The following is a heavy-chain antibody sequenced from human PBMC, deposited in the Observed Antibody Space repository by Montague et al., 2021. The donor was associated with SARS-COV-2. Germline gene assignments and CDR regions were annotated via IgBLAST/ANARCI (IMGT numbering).Heavy chain of an antibody. CDR3: VRHVRGGGSGWYHHFDS. V-gene: IGHV4-39*01. D-gene: IGHD6-19*01. Sequence: SETLSLTCTVSGASISSDNYFWGWIRQPPGKGLEWIGSIYYRGNTYLNPSLKSRATMSVDTSKNQFSLKLNSVTAADAAVYYCVRHVRGGGSGWYHHFDSWGQGTLVTVSS. CDR2: IYYRGNT. CDR1: GASISSDNYF. J-gene: IGHJ4*02.